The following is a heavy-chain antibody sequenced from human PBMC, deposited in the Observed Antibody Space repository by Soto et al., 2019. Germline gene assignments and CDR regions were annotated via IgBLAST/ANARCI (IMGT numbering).Heavy chain of an antibody. D-gene: IGHD3-22*01. CDR1: VVSISSGGYS. CDR3: VYDSSGYSAFEY. CDR2: IYHSGST. V-gene: IGHV4-30-2*01. J-gene: IGHJ4*02. Sequence: SETLSLTCAFSVVSISSGGYSCSWIRQPPGKGLEWIGYIYHSGSTYYNPSLKSRVTISVDRSKNQFSLKLSSVTAADTAVYYCVYDSSGYSAFEYWGQGTLVSVSS.